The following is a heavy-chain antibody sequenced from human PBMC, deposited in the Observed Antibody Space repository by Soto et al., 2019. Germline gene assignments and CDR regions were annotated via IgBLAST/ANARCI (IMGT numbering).Heavy chain of an antibody. Sequence: QVPLVQSGAEEKKPGASVKVSCKASGYTFTSYAMHWVRQAPGQRLEWMGWINAGNGNTKYSQKFQGRVTITRDTSASTAYMELSSLRSEDTAVYYCARLKTQTGTRYYYGMDVWGQGTTVTVSS. CDR3: ARLKTQTGTRYYYGMDV. J-gene: IGHJ6*02. V-gene: IGHV1-3*05. D-gene: IGHD1-7*01. CDR1: GYTFTSYA. CDR2: INAGNGNT.